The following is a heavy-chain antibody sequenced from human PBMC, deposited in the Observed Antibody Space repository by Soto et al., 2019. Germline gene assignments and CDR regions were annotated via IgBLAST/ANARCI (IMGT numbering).Heavy chain of an antibody. CDR1: GFTFSNYW. V-gene: IGHV3-7*01. J-gene: IGHJ4*02. CDR3: ARGSSVYDSSGYAFDF. D-gene: IGHD3-22*01. Sequence: GGSLRLSCAASGFTFSNYWMSWVRQAPGKGLEWVANIKQDGSHKFYVDSVKGRFTMSRDNAENSLYLQMSSLRAEDTAVYYRARGSSVYDSSGYAFDFRGQGSLVTVSS. CDR2: IKQDGSHK.